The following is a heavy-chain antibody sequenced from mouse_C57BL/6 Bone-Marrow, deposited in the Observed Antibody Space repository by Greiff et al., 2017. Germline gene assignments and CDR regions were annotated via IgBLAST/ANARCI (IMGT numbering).Heavy chain of an antibody. CDR3: ARARQLGLRRDAMDY. D-gene: IGHD3-2*01. J-gene: IGHJ4*01. V-gene: IGHV1-81*01. Sequence: VQLVESGAELARPGASVKLSCKASGYTFTSYGISWVKQRTGQGLEWIGEIYPRSGNTYYNEKFKGKATLTADKSSSTAYMELRSLTSEDSAVYFCARARQLGLRRDAMDYWGQGTSVTVSS. CDR2: IYPRSGNT. CDR1: GYTFTSYG.